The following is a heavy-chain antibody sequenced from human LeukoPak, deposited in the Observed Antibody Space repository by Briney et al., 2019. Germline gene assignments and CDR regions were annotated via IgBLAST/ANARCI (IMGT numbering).Heavy chain of an antibody. D-gene: IGHD1-14*01. CDR1: GFTFSSYG. CDR2: ISYDGSNK. V-gene: IGHV3-30*18. Sequence: GRSLRLSCAASGFTFSSYGMHWVRQAPGKGLEWVAVISYDGSNKYYADSVKGRFTISRDNSKNTLYLQMNSLRAEDTAVYYCAKDLLTGGFDYWGQGTLVTVSP. J-gene: IGHJ4*02. CDR3: AKDLLTGGFDY.